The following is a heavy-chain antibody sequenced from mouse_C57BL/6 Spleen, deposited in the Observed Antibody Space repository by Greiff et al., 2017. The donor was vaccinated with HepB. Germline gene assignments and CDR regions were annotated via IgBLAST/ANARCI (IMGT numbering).Heavy chain of an antibody. J-gene: IGHJ2*01. CDR3: ARRGLRDY. CDR2: ISYDGSN. Sequence: EVQLQESGPGLVKPSQSLSLTCSVTGYSITSGYYWNWIRQFPGNKLEWMGYISYDGSNNYNPSLKNRISITRDTSKNQFFLKLKSVTTEDTATYDCARRGLRDYWGQGTTLTVSS. V-gene: IGHV3-6*01. D-gene: IGHD2-4*01. CDR1: GYSITSGYY.